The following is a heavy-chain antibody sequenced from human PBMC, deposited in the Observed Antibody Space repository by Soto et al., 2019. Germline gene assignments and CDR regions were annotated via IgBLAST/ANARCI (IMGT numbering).Heavy chain of an antibody. J-gene: IGHJ6*03. D-gene: IGHD7-27*01. CDR3: ARDSGVSRWGIYYMDV. Sequence: GGSLRLSCVASGFTFSAYSMHWVRQAPGKGLEWVAVISPDGKLIFYADSVKGRFTISRDNAKNSLYLQTNSLRAEDTAVYYCARDSGVSRWGIYYMDVWGKGTTVTVSS. CDR1: GFTFSAYS. V-gene: IGHV3-30*04. CDR2: ISPDGKLI.